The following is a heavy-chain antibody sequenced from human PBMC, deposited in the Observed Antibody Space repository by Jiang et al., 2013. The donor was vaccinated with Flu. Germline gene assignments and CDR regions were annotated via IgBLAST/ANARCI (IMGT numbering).Heavy chain of an antibody. D-gene: IGHD3-10*01. CDR3: TTDWAYGPDAFDI. CDR2: IKSKTDGGTT. J-gene: IGHJ3*02. Sequence: QLLESGGGLVKPGGSLRLSCAASGFTFSNAWMSWVRQAPGKGLEWVGRIKSKTDGGTTDYAAPVKGRFTISRDDSKNTLYLQMNSLKTEDTAVYYCTTDWAYGPDAFDIWGQGTMVTVSS. V-gene: IGHV3-15*01. CDR1: GFTFSNAW.